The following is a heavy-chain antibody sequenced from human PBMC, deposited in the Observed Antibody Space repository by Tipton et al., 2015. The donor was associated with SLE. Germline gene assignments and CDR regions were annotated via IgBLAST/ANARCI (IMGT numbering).Heavy chain of an antibody. J-gene: IGHJ5*02. Sequence: TLSLTCAVSGFPISSGYYWGWIRQSPEKGLEWIGSIYHSGSTYYNPSLKSRVSILVDTSKNQFSLKLSSAAAADTAVYYCARDYGENWLDPWGQGTLVTVSS. CDR3: ARDYGENWLDP. V-gene: IGHV4-38-2*02. CDR2: IYHSGST. CDR1: GFPISSGYY. D-gene: IGHD4-17*01.